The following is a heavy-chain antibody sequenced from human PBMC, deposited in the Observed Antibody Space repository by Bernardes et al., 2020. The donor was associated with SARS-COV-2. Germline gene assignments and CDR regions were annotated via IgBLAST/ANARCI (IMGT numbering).Heavy chain of an antibody. V-gene: IGHV5-51*07. D-gene: IGHD6-19*01. Sequence: GASLKSSCKGFGYRFTNNWIGWVDQNSGKGLEWMGIIYPTDSDTTYSPSFQGQVTISADESISTAYLQWTSLKASDTAIYYCARIDEVTGRDYWGQGTLVTVSS. CDR1: GYRFTNNW. J-gene: IGHJ4*02. CDR3: ARIDEVTGRDY. CDR2: IYPTDSDT.